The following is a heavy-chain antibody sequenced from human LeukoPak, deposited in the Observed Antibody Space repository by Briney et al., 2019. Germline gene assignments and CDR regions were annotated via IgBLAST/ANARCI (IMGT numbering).Heavy chain of an antibody. Sequence: ASVKVSCKASGYTFTSYDINWVRQATGQGLEWMGWMNPNSGNTGYAQKFQGRVTMTGNTSISTAYMELSSLRSEDTAVYYCARPYDSSGYYYSYWGQGTLVTVSS. V-gene: IGHV1-8*01. D-gene: IGHD3-22*01. CDR2: MNPNSGNT. CDR3: ARPYDSSGYYYSY. J-gene: IGHJ4*02. CDR1: GYTFTSYD.